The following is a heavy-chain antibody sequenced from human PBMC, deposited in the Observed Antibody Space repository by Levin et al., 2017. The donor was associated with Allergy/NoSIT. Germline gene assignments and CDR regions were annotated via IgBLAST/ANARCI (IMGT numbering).Heavy chain of an antibody. CDR1: GYTFTSYD. V-gene: IGHV1-8*01. Sequence: ASVKVSCKASGYTFTSYDINWVRQATGQGLEWMGWMNPNSGNTGYAQKFQGRVTMTRNTSISTAYMELSSLRSEDTAVYYCARGRFVRVPATSGPYYYGMDVWGQGTTVTVSS. CDR2: MNPNSGNT. CDR3: ARGRFVRVPATSGPYYYGMDV. J-gene: IGHJ6*02. D-gene: IGHD2-2*01.